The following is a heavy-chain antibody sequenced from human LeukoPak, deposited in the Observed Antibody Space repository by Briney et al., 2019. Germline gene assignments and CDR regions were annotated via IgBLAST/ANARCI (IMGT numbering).Heavy chain of an antibody. CDR2: IYPGDSDA. CDR1: GYHFATHW. Sequence: GESLKISCKGSGYHFATHWIAWVRHMPGKGLESMGIIYPGDSDARYNPSFQGQVTISVDKRISTAYMQWNSLEASDTAMYYCVRRYYYDGTGSYFDYWGQGTLVTVSS. V-gene: IGHV5-51*01. CDR3: VRRYYYDGTGSYFDY. D-gene: IGHD3-22*01. J-gene: IGHJ4*02.